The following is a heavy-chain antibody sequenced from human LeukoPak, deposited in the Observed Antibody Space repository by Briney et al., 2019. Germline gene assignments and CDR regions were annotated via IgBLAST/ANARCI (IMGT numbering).Heavy chain of an antibody. CDR1: GYTLTELS. J-gene: IGHJ4*02. CDR3: ATVKLGSGYYYSLDY. CDR2: FDPEDGET. D-gene: IGHD3-22*01. Sequence: GASVKVSCKVSGYTLTELSMHWVRQAPGKGLEWMGGFDPEDGETIYAQKFQGRVTMTEGTSTDTAYMELSSLRSEDTAVYYCATVKLGSGYYYSLDYWGQGTLVTVSS. V-gene: IGHV1-24*01.